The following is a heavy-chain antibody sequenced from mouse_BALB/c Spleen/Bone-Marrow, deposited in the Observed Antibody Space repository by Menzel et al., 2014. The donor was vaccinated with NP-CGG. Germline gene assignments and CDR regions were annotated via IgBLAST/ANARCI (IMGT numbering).Heavy chain of an antibody. V-gene: IGHV5-6-3*01. J-gene: IGHJ2*01. CDR2: INSNGGST. D-gene: IGHD2-14*01. CDR3: ARPCRYYFDY. Sequence: EVQLVESGGGLVQPGGSLKLSCAASGFTFSSYGMSWVRQTPDKRLELVATINSNGGSTYYPDSVKGRFTISRDNAKNTLYLQMSSLKSEDTAMYYCARPCRYYFDYWGQGTTLTVSS. CDR1: GFTFSSYG.